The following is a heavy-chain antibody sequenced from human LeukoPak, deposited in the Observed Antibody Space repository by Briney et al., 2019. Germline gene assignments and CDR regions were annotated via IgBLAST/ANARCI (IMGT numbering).Heavy chain of an antibody. CDR2: VDPEDGET. CDR3: ATVGGNFSFDY. D-gene: IGHD4-23*01. J-gene: IGHJ4*02. V-gene: IGHV1-69-2*01. CDR1: GYTFTDYY. Sequence: ASVKISCKVSGYTFTDYYMHWEQQAPGKGLEWMGLVDPEDGETIYAEKFQGRVTITADTSTDTAYMELSSLRSEDTAVYYCATVGGNFSFDYWGQGTLVTVSS.